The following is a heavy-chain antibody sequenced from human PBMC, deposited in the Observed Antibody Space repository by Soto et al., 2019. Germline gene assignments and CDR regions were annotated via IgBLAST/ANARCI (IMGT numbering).Heavy chain of an antibody. CDR2: ISSSSSTI. CDR3: ARGGGYSGYVDIDY. J-gene: IGHJ4*02. D-gene: IGHD5-12*01. Sequence: EVQLVESGGGLVQPGGSLRLSCAASGFTFSSYSMNWVRQAPGKGLEWVSYISSSSSTIYDADSVKGRFTISRDNAKNSLYLQINSLRDEDTAVYYCARGGGYSGYVDIDYWGQGTLVTLSS. CDR1: GFTFSSYS. V-gene: IGHV3-48*02.